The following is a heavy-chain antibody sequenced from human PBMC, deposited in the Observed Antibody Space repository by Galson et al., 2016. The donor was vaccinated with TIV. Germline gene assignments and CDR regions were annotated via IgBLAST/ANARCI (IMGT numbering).Heavy chain of an antibody. CDR1: GFTFSSHA. V-gene: IGHV3-23*01. J-gene: IGHJ6*02. Sequence: SLRLSCAASGFTFSSHAITWVRQAPGKGLEWISAISGGGGSTYHTDSVKGRFTISRDNSKNTVFLQMNSLRVEDTAVYFCARYRGDSYGMDVWGQGTTVTVSS. D-gene: IGHD5-12*01. CDR2: ISGGGGST. CDR3: ARYRGDSYGMDV.